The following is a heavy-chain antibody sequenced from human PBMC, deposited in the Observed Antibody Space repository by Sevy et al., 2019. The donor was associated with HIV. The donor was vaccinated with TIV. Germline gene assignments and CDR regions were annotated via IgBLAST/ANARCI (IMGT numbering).Heavy chain of an antibody. CDR3: ARALYSSDSN. D-gene: IGHD2-15*01. CDR1: GFIFSSFA. J-gene: IGHJ4*02. V-gene: IGHV3-23*01. Sequence: GGSLRLSCAASGFIFSSFAMSWVRQAPGKGLEWVSAISGSSHSTYNADSVKGRFTISRDISKNTLYLQMNSLRVEDTAVYYCARALYSSDSNWGQGTLVTVSS. CDR2: ISGSSHST.